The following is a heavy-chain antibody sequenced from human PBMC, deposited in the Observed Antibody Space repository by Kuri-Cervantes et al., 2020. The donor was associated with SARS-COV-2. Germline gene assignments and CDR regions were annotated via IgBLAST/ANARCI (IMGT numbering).Heavy chain of an antibody. CDR1: GFTFSSYA. CDR3: ARDASMGGFAP. J-gene: IGHJ5*02. Sequence: GESLKISCAASGFTFSSYAMHWVRQAPGKGLEWVAVISYDGSNKYYADSVKGRFTIPRDNSKNTLYLQMNSLRAEDTAVYYCARDASMGGFAPWGQGTLVTVSS. V-gene: IGHV3-30-3*01. CDR2: ISYDGSNK. D-gene: IGHD5-12*01.